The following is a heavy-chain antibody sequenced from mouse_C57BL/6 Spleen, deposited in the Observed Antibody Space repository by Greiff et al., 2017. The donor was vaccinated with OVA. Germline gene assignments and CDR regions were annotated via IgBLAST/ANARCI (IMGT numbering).Heavy chain of an antibody. D-gene: IGHD2-3*01. CDR2: IYPGSGNT. Sequence: QVQLQQSGAELVRPGASVKLSCKASGYTFTDYYINWVKQRPGQGLEWIARIYPGSGNTYYNEKFKGKATLTAEKSSSTAYMQLSSLTSEDSAVYFCARGGNDGYYVPFAYWGQGTLVTVSA. J-gene: IGHJ3*01. V-gene: IGHV1-76*01. CDR3: ARGGNDGYYVPFAY. CDR1: GYTFTDYY.